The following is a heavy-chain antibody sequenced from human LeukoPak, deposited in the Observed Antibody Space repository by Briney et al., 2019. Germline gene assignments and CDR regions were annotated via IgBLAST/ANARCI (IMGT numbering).Heavy chain of an antibody. D-gene: IGHD6-6*01. CDR2: IYYSGST. J-gene: IGHJ4*02. V-gene: IGHV4-31*03. Sequence: KPSETLSLTCTVSGGSISSGGYYWSWIRQHPGKGLEWIGYIYYSGSTYYNPSLKSRVTISVDTSKNQFSLNLSSVTAADTAMYYCAREFSGTSIAARVFDSWGQGTLVTVSS. CDR1: GGSISSGGYY. CDR3: AREFSGTSIAARVFDS.